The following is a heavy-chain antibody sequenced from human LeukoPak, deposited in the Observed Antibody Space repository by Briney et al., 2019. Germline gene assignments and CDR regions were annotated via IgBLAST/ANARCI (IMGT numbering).Heavy chain of an antibody. CDR3: AKDKLQQLVRYYFDY. J-gene: IGHJ4*02. CDR2: ISSRSTYT. Sequence: GGSLRLSCVASGFTFSDYYMSWIRQAPGKGLEWVSLISSRSTYTNYADSVKGRFTISRDNSKNTLYLQMNSLRAEDTAVYYCAKDKLQQLVRYYFDYWGQGTLVTVSS. D-gene: IGHD6-13*01. V-gene: IGHV3-11*05. CDR1: GFTFSDYY.